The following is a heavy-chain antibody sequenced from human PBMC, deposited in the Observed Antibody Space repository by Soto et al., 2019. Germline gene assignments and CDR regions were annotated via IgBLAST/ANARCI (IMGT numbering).Heavy chain of an antibody. J-gene: IGHJ5*02. Sequence: QVTLKESGPVLVKTTETLTLTCTVSGFSLSNARMGVSCIRQPPGKALEWLAHIFSNDEKSYSTSLKSRLTISKDTSKSQVVLTMTNMDPVDTATYYWARYGDYVTWFDPWGQGTLVTVSS. V-gene: IGHV2-26*01. CDR3: ARYGDYVTWFDP. CDR2: IFSNDEK. D-gene: IGHD4-17*01. CDR1: GFSLSNARMG.